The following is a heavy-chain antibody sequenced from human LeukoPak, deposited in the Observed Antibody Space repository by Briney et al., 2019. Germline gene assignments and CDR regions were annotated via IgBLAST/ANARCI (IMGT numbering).Heavy chain of an antibody. CDR1: GGSFSGYY. CDR2: INHSGST. CDR3: ARVHYYDSSGYYLNYYYYYGMDV. D-gene: IGHD3-22*01. J-gene: IGHJ6*02. V-gene: IGHV4-34*01. Sequence: SETLSLTCAVYGGSFSGYYWSWIRQPPGKGLEWVGVINHSGSTNYNPSLKSRVTISVGTSKNQCSLKLSSVTAADTAVYYCARVHYYDSSGYYLNYYYYYGMDVWGQGTTVTVSS.